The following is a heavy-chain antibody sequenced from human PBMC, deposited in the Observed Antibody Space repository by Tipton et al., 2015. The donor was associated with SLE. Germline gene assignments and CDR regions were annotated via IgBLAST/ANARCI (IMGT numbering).Heavy chain of an antibody. Sequence: SLRLSCAASGFTVNSNYMSWVRQAPGKGLEWVSYISSSGSTIYYADSVKGRFTISRDNAKNSLYLQMNSLRAEDTAVYYCARGRDGYNYGYWGQGTLVTVSS. D-gene: IGHD5-24*01. V-gene: IGHV3-11*04. CDR1: GFTVNSNY. J-gene: IGHJ4*02. CDR3: ARGRDGYNYGY. CDR2: ISSSGSTI.